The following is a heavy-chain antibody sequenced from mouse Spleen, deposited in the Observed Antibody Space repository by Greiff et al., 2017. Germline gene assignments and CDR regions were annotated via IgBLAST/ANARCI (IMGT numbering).Heavy chain of an antibody. D-gene: IGHD2-2*01. Sequence: DVHLVESGGGLVKPGGSLKLSCAASGFTFSDYGMHWVRQAPEKGLEWVAYISSGSSTIYYADTVKGRFTISRDNAKNTLFLQMTSLRSEDTAMYYCARGVRFAYWGQGTLVTVSA. CDR1: GFTFSDYG. CDR2: ISSGSSTI. V-gene: IGHV5-17*01. J-gene: IGHJ3*01. CDR3: ARGVRFAY.